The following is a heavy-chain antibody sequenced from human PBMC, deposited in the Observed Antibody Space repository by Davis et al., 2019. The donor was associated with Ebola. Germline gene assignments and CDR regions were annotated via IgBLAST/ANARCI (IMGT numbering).Heavy chain of an antibody. CDR2: ISGSGGST. CDR3: ARGGYCTGGVCYYFDY. CDR1: GFTFSSYA. V-gene: IGHV3-23*01. J-gene: IGHJ4*02. D-gene: IGHD2-8*02. Sequence: GESLKISCAASGFTFSSYAMSWVRQAPGKGLEWVSAISGSGGSTYYADSVKGRFTISRDNSKNTLYLQMNSLRAEDTAVYYCARGGYCTGGVCYYFDYWGQGTLVTVSS.